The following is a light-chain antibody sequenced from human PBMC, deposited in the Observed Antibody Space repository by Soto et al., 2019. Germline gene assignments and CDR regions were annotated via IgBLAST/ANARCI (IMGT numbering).Light chain of an antibody. Sequence: QSVLTQPPSVSAAPGQEVTISCSGSSSNIGNNYVSWYQQVPGTAPKLLIYENDKRPSGIPDRISGSKSGTSATLGITGLQTGDEADYYCGTWDNSLSAYVFGTGTKVTVL. J-gene: IGLJ1*01. CDR3: GTWDNSLSAYV. CDR1: SSNIGNNY. CDR2: END. V-gene: IGLV1-51*01.